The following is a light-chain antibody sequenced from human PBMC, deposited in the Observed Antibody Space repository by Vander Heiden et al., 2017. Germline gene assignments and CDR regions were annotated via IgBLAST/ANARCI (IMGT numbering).Light chain of an antibody. Sequence: DIQLTQSPSFPSASVGDRVTITCRASQGISSSLAWYQQKPEKAPRLLIYAASTLQSGVPSRFSGSGSGTEFTLTISSLQPEDFATYYCQHLNGYPLSFGGGTKVEIK. J-gene: IGKJ4*01. V-gene: IGKV1-9*01. CDR3: QHLNGYPLS. CDR2: AAS. CDR1: QGISSS.